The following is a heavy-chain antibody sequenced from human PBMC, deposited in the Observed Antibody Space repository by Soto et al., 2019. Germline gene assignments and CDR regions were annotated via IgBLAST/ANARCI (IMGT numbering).Heavy chain of an antibody. CDR1: GLTFSPYD. J-gene: IGHJ6*02. Sequence: QVHLVESGGGVVQPGTSLRLSCAASGLTFSPYDMHWVRQAPGKGLEWVALIWSDGSRTFYADSVKGRFTISRDNSKNTLYLQMHRMRAEDTTVYYCAGMPKGGRYHLAVWGEGTTVTVSS. V-gene: IGHV3-33*01. CDR2: IWSDGSRT. D-gene: IGHD2-2*01. CDR3: AGMPKGGRYHLAV.